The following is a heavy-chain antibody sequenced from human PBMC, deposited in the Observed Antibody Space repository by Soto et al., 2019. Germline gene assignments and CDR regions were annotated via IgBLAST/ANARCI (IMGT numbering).Heavy chain of an antibody. CDR3: APVWFGEFRFDY. Sequence: QVQLVQSGAEVKKPGASVKVSCKASGYTFTGYYMHWVRQAPGQGLGWMGWINPNSGGTNYAQKVQGRVTMTRDTSISTAYMELSRLRSDDTAVYYCAPVWFGEFRFDYWGQGTLVTVSS. D-gene: IGHD3-10*01. CDR1: GYTFTGYY. J-gene: IGHJ4*02. CDR2: INPNSGGT. V-gene: IGHV1-2*02.